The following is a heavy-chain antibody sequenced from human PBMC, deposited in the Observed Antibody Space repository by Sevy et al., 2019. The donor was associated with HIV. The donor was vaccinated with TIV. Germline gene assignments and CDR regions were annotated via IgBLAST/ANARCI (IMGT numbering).Heavy chain of an antibody. Sequence: SETLSLTCTVSGGSISSSGYYWGWIRQPPGKGLEWIGRIAYSGSTYYNPSLKSRVTISVDTSNNQFSLKLTSVTAADTAVYYCARHRICCSGDNCCRRNWFDPWGQGSLVTVSS. CDR1: GGSISSSGYY. CDR2: IAYSGST. D-gene: IGHD2-15*01. V-gene: IGHV4-39*01. J-gene: IGHJ5*02. CDR3: ARHRICCSGDNCCRRNWFDP.